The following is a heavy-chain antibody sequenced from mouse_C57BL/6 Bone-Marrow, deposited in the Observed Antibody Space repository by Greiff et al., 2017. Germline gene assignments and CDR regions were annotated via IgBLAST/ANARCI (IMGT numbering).Heavy chain of an antibody. D-gene: IGHD2-4*01. CDR2: IDPENGDT. CDR3: TTGDYDGDY. Sequence: VQLKQSGAELVRPGASVKLSCTASGFNIKDDYMHWVKQRPEQGLEWIGWIDPENGDTEYASKFQGKATITADTSSNTAYLQLSSLTSEDTAVYYCTTGDYDGDYWGQGTTLTVSS. CDR1: GFNIKDDY. J-gene: IGHJ2*01. V-gene: IGHV14-4*01.